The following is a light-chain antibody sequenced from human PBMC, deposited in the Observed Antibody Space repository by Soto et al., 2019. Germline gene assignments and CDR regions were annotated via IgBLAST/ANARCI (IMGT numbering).Light chain of an antibody. CDR3: QQYNNWGT. J-gene: IGKJ1*01. CDR1: QSVRSN. V-gene: IGKV3-15*01. Sequence: EIVMTQSPATLSVSPGERATLSCRASQSVRSNLAWYQQKPGQAPRLLIYGASTRATGIPARFSGSWSGTEFTLTISGLQSEDFAVYYCQQYNNWGTFGQGTKVEIK. CDR2: GAS.